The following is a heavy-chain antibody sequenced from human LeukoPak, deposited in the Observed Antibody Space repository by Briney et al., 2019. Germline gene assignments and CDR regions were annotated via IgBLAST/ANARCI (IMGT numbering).Heavy chain of an antibody. Sequence: GGSLRLSCVGSGFTFTTYTMHWVRQAPGKALEWVSAITGNGSSIYYSGPLKGRFTISRDNAKNSVYLHMTGLRAEDTAVYYCARFRSGGSFRASLYYYYYYMDVWGKGTTVTVSS. CDR1: GFTFTTYT. J-gene: IGHJ6*03. D-gene: IGHD2-15*01. CDR2: ITGNGSSI. CDR3: ARFRSGGSFRASLYYYYYYMDV. V-gene: IGHV3-21*01.